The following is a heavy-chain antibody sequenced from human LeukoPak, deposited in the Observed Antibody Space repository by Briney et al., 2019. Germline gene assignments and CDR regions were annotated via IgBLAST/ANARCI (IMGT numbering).Heavy chain of an antibody. D-gene: IGHD1-14*01. J-gene: IGHJ5*02. CDR1: GGSISSSTYY. CDR2: IYYSGTT. Sequence: PSETLSLTCTVPGGSISSSTYYWGWLRQPPGKGLEWIGSIYYSGTTYYPPSLNSRDTISLDTPKNQFSLKLSSATAADTAVYYCARHPNQPSNTRGTLFDPWGQGTLVTVSS. V-gene: IGHV4-39*01. CDR3: ARHPNQPSNTRGTLFDP.